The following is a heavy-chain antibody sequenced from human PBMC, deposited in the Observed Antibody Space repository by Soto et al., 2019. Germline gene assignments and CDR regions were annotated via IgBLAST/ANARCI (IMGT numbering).Heavy chain of an antibody. V-gene: IGHV1-18*01. Sequence: QVQLVQSGPELKKPGAAVRVSCKASGYTSNTYGLSWVRQAPGQGLEWMGWISTYTGNTDYPQRFQGRVTMDTDTSTSTAYLDLRSLTSEDTAVYYCVRDVSVSSGSFGGYWGQGTLVTVSS. J-gene: IGHJ4*02. CDR2: ISTYTGNT. CDR1: GYTSNTYG. D-gene: IGHD3-10*01. CDR3: VRDVSVSSGSFGGY.